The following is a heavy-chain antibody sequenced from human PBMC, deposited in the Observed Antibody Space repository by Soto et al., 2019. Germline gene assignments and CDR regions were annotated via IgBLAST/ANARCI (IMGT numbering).Heavy chain of an antibody. CDR2: IYWDDDK. Sequence: QITLKESGPTLVKPTQTLTLTCTFSGLSLSTIGEGVGWIRQPPGKALEWLALIYWDDDKRYSPSLKSRLTITKDTSKNQVVLTMTTMDPVDTATYYCVQSRCGGDCLHSYSSHSYYGLDVWGQGTTVTVSS. D-gene: IGHD2-21*02. V-gene: IGHV2-5*02. CDR1: GLSLSTIGEG. J-gene: IGHJ6*02. CDR3: VQSRCGGDCLHSYSSHSYYGLDV.